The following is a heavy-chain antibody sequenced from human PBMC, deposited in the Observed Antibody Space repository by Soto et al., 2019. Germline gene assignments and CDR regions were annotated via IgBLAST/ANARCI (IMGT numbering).Heavy chain of an antibody. J-gene: IGHJ4*02. V-gene: IGHV3-23*01. CDR3: AGDSSAWPNYFDS. D-gene: IGHD6-19*01. CDR2: FSGRSGDT. CDR1: GFSISTHA. Sequence: GGSLRLSCVASGFSISTHALTWVRQAPGKGLEWVSSFSGRSGDTYYAASVKGRFTISGDSSKNTVILQMNNLRADDTAVYYCAGDSSAWPNYFDSWGQGIQVTVSS.